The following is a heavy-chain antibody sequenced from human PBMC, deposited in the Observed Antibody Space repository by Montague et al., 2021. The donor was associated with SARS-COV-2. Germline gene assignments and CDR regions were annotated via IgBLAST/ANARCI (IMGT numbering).Heavy chain of an antibody. CDR1: GGSLSGYY. D-gene: IGHD2-15*01. Sequence: SETLSLTCAVYGGSLSGYYWSWIRQPPGEGLEWIAEISHSGSTSYNPSLKSRVTISVDTSKNQFSLKLSSATAADTAVYYCARGSGCSGGSCYSEWDPYYYYGMDVWGQGTTATVSS. CDR3: ARGSGCSGGSCYSEWDPYYYYGMDV. V-gene: IGHV4-34*01. CDR2: ISHSGST. J-gene: IGHJ6*02.